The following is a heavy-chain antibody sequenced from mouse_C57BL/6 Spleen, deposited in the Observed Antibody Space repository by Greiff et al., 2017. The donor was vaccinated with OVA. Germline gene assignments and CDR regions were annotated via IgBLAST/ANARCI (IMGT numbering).Heavy chain of an antibody. V-gene: IGHV5-9*01. Sequence: DVQLVESGGGLVKPGGSLKLSCAASGFTFSSYTMSWVRQTPEKRLEWVATISGGGGNTYYPDSVKGRFTISRDNAKNTLYLQMSSLRSEDTALYYCARQDYYGSIYWYFDVWGTGTTVTVSS. D-gene: IGHD1-1*01. CDR3: ARQDYYGSIYWYFDV. CDR1: GFTFSSYT. CDR2: ISGGGGNT. J-gene: IGHJ1*03.